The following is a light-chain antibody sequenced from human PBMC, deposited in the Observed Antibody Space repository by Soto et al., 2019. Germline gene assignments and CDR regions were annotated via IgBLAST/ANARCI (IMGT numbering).Light chain of an antibody. Sequence: DIQMTQSPSSLSSSVGDRVTIAFLSSQPISRYLNWYQQKPGKAPKLLIYAASSLQSGVPSRFSGSGSGTDFTLTISSLQPEDFATYYCQQSYSTPVLTFGGGTKVDIK. J-gene: IGKJ4*01. V-gene: IGKV1-39*01. CDR3: QQSYSTPVLT. CDR1: QPISRY. CDR2: AAS.